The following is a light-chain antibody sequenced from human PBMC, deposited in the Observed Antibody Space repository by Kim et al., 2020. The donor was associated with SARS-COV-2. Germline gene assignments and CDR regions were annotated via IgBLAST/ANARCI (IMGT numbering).Light chain of an antibody. V-gene: IGLV1-47*01. J-gene: IGLJ3*02. CDR3: SSWDGGLSGGV. CDR2: RNN. Sequence: GEGVTITCTGSRNNVGTDYAFWYQQRPGAAPRLLIYRNNERPSGVPDRFSGSNSGTSASLAISGLRSEDEADYYCSSWDGGLSGGVFGGGTQLTVL. CDR1: RNNVGTDY.